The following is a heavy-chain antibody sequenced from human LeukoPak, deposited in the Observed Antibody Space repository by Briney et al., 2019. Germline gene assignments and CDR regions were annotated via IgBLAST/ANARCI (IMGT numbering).Heavy chain of an antibody. V-gene: IGHV3-33*01. J-gene: IGHJ4*02. CDR2: IWYDGSNK. D-gene: IGHD6-13*01. CDR3: ARDIAARWYYFDY. CDR1: GFTFSSYG. Sequence: GGSLRLSCAASGFTFSSYGMHGVRQAPGKGLEWVAVIWYDGSNKYYADSVKGRFTISRDNSKNTLYLQMNSLRAEDTAVYYCARDIAARWYYFDYWGQGTLVTVSS.